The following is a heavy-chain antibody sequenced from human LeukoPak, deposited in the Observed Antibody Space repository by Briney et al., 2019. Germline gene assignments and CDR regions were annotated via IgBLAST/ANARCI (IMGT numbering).Heavy chain of an antibody. V-gene: IGHV3-7*03. D-gene: IGHD5-18*01. J-gene: IGHJ4*02. CDR2: IKQDGSEK. Sequence: QYGGSLRLSCAASGFTFSSYWMSWVRQAPGKGLEWVANIKQDGSEKYYVDSVKGRFTISRDNAKNSLYLQMNSLRAEDTAVCYCARGPTRYSYGYARDYWGQGTLVTVSS. CDR1: GFTFSSYW. CDR3: ARGPTRYSYGYARDY.